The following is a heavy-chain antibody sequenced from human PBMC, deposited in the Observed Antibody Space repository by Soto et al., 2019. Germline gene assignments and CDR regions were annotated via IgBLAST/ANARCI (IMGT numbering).Heavy chain of an antibody. CDR1: GLTCSSYG. D-gene: IGHD3-22*01. J-gene: IGHJ4*02. CDR3: AKDTYYHDSSGYYIFDY. V-gene: IGHV3-30*18. Sequence: QVQLVESGGGVVQPGRSLRLSCAASGLTCSSYGMHWVRQAPGKGPEWVAAISYDGSNKNYADSVKGRFTISRDNSKNTVYLQMNSLRAEDTAVYYCAKDTYYHDSSGYYIFDYWGQGTLVTVSS. CDR2: ISYDGSNK.